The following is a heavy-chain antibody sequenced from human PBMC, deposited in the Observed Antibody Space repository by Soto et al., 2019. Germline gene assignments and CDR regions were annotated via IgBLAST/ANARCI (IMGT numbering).Heavy chain of an antibody. J-gene: IGHJ4*02. CDR1: GYTLTELS. V-gene: IGHV1-24*01. Sequence: VKVSCKVSGYTLTELSMHWVRQAPGKGLEWMGGFDPEDGETIYAQKFQGRVTMTEDTSTDTAYMELSSLRSEDTAVYYCARVSGIGYYFDYWGQGTLVTVSS. D-gene: IGHD1-20*01. CDR2: FDPEDGET. CDR3: ARVSGIGYYFDY.